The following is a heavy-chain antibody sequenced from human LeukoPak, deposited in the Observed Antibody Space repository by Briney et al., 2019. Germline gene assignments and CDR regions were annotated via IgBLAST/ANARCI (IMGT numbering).Heavy chain of an antibody. J-gene: IGHJ4*02. D-gene: IGHD3-22*01. CDR1: GFTFSSYW. V-gene: IGHV3-7*01. CDR2: IKQDGSEK. CDR3: AKLPITMIAYYFDY. Sequence: PGGSLTLSCAASGFTFSSYWMSWVRQAPGKGLEWVANIKQDGSEKYYVDSVKGRFTIYRDKAKNSLYLQMNSLRAEDTAVYYCAKLPITMIAYYFDYWGQGTLVTVSS.